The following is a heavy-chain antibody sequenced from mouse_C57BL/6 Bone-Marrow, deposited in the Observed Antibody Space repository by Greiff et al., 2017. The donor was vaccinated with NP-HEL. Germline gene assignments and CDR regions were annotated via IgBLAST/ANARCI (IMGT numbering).Heavy chain of an antibody. D-gene: IGHD1-1*01. J-gene: IGHJ4*01. Sequence: QVQLQQPGAELVKPGASVKLSCKASGYTFTSYWMHWVKQRPGQGLEWIGMIHPNSGSTNYNAKFKSKSTLTVDKSSSTAYMQLSSLTSEDSAVYYCAKGGSSYPYYAMDYWGQGTSVTVSS. CDR1: GYTFTSYW. V-gene: IGHV1-64*01. CDR3: AKGGSSYPYYAMDY. CDR2: IHPNSGST.